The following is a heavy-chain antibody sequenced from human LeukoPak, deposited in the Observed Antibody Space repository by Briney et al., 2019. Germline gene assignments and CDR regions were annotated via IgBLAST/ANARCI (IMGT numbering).Heavy chain of an antibody. V-gene: IGHV3-23*01. D-gene: IGHD4-17*01. CDR2: VSGTGHDT. CDR1: GFSFRDFA. Sequence: PGGSLRVSCAGSGFSFRDFAMTRVRQAPGKGLEWVSSVSGTGHDTYYSDTVKGRCTMSRDNSEDTLDLQMNSLRVEDTAVYYCAKILRPVTSFPQFYFFVMAVWGKGATVTVSS. CDR3: AKILRPVTSFPQFYFFVMAV. J-gene: IGHJ6*04.